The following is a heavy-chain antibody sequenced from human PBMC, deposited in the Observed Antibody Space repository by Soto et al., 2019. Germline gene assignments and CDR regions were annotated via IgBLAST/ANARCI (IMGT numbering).Heavy chain of an antibody. V-gene: IGHV4-4*07. D-gene: IGHD6-13*01. Sequence: QVQLQESGPGLVKASETLSLTCTVSVDSITTYYWSWIRQPAGKGLEWIGRIDTSGNTNYNPSLKSRVTMSVDRSKKQFSLKLTSVTAADTAVYYCARYSNNWFQTEGMDVWGQGTTVTVSS. CDR2: IDTSGNT. J-gene: IGHJ6*02. CDR3: ARYSNNWFQTEGMDV. CDR1: VDSITTYY.